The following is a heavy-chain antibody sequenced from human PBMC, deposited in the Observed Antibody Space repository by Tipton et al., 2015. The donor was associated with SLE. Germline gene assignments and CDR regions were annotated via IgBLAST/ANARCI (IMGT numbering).Heavy chain of an antibody. CDR2: ISGSGGST. CDR1: GFTFSGYA. J-gene: IGHJ4*02. D-gene: IGHD1-26*01. V-gene: IGHV3-23*01. Sequence: SLRLSCAASGFTFSGYAMSWVRQAPGKGLEWVSAISGSGGSTYYADSVKGRFTISRDNSKNTLYLQMNSLRAEDTAVYYCAKDLKGYGGPLDYWGQGTLVTVSS. CDR3: AKDLKGYGGPLDY.